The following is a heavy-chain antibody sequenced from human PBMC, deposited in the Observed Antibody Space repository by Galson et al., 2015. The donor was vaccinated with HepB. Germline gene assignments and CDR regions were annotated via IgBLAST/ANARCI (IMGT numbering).Heavy chain of an antibody. CDR2: INTNTGNP. V-gene: IGHV7-4-1*02. J-gene: IGHJ5*02. D-gene: IGHD3-3*02. CDR1: GYTFTSYA. CDR3: ARDTGHFWSGYWGYNWFDP. Sequence: SVKVSCKASGYTFTSYAMNWVRQAPGQGLEWMGWINTNTGNPTYAQGFTGRFVFSLDTSVSTAYLQISSLKAEDTAVYYCARDTGHFWSGYWGYNWFDPWGQGTLVTVSS.